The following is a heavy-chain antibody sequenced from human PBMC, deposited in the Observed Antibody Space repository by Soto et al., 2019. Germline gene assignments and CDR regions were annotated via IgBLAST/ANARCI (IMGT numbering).Heavy chain of an antibody. D-gene: IGHD3-10*01. J-gene: IGHJ4*02. Sequence: SETLSLTCAVSGGSISSGGYSWRWIRQPPGKGLEWIGYIYHSGSTYYNPSLKSRVTISVDRSKNQFSLKLSSVTAADTAVYYCAARRAMVRGGNFDYWGQGTLVTVSS. V-gene: IGHV4-30-2*01. CDR1: GGSISSGGYS. CDR3: AARRAMVRGGNFDY. CDR2: IYHSGST.